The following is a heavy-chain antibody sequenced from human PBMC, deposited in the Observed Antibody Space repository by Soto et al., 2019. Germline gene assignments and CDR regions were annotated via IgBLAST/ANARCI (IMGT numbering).Heavy chain of an antibody. CDR1: GVTFSSYS. Sequence: GGSLRLSCAASGVTFSSYSMNWVRQAPGKGLEWVSYISSSSSTIYYADSVKGRFTISRDNAKNSLYLQMNSLRDEDTAVYYCARDYDFWSGSHPDYYYYGMDVWGQGTTVTV. J-gene: IGHJ6*02. CDR3: ARDYDFWSGSHPDYYYYGMDV. CDR2: ISSSSSTI. V-gene: IGHV3-48*02. D-gene: IGHD3-3*01.